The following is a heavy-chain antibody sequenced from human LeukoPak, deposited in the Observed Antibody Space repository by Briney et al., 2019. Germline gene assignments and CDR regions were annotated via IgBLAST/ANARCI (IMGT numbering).Heavy chain of an antibody. J-gene: IGHJ4*02. D-gene: IGHD2-15*01. CDR2: INPKSGGT. CDR3: ARGYCSGGSCYSVGWDFDY. CDR1: GYTFTGYY. V-gene: IGHV1-2*02. Sequence: ASVKVSCKASGYTFTGYYMHWVRQAPGQGLEWMAWINPKSGGTYYAQTLQGSVTMTRDTSISTAYMELSRLRSDDTAVYYCARGYCSGGSCYSVGWDFDYWGQGTLVTVSS.